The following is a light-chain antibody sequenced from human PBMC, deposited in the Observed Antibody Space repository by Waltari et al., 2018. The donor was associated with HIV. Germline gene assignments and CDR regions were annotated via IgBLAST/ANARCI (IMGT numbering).Light chain of an antibody. CDR3: NSRDTSGNHQV. CDR2: GKN. Sequence: SSELTQDPAVSVALGQTVRITCQGDSLRSYYESWDQQKPGQAPVLVIYGKNTRPSGIPDRFSASSSGTTASLTISGAQAEDEADYYCNSRDTSGNHQVFGGGTTLTVL. CDR1: SLRSYY. V-gene: IGLV3-19*01. J-gene: IGLJ2*01.